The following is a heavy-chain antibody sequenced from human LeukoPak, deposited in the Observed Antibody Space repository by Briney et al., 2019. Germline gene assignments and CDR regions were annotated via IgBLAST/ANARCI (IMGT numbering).Heavy chain of an antibody. CDR2: IWYDGSN. Sequence: GGSLRLSCAASGFTFSNYGMHWVRQAPGKGLEWVAVIWYDGSNNYADSVKGRFTISRDNSKNTLYLQMTSLRAEDTAVYYCNRGATGEGDFDYWGQGTLVTVSS. CDR3: NRGATGEGDFDY. D-gene: IGHD1-26*01. CDR1: GFTFSNYG. V-gene: IGHV3-33*01. J-gene: IGHJ4*02.